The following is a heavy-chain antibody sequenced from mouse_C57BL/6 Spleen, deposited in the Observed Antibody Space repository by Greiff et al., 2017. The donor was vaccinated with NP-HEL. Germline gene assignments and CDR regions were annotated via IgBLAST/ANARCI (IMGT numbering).Heavy chain of an antibody. CDR2: ISDGGSYT. CDR3: ARDSNYGFAY. CDR1: GFTFSSYA. Sequence: EVQVVESGGGLVKPGGSLKLSCAASGFTFSSYAMSWVRQTPEKRLEWVATISDGGSYTYYPDNVKGRFTISRDNAKNNLYLQMSHLKSEDTAMYYCARDSNYGFAYWGQGTLVTVSA. J-gene: IGHJ3*01. D-gene: IGHD2-5*01. V-gene: IGHV5-4*01.